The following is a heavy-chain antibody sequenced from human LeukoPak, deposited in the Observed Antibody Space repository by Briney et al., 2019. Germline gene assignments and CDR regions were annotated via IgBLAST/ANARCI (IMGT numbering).Heavy chain of an antibody. V-gene: IGHV1-2*04. CDR1: GYTFTGYY. CDR3: ARGISSSWSFDY. CDR2: INPNSGGT. Sequence: ASVKVSCKASGYTFTGYYMHWVRQAPGQGLEWMGWINPNSGGTKYAQKFQGWVTMTRDTSISTAYMELSRLRSDDTAVYYCARGISSSWSFDYWGQGTLVTVSS. J-gene: IGHJ4*02. D-gene: IGHD6-13*01.